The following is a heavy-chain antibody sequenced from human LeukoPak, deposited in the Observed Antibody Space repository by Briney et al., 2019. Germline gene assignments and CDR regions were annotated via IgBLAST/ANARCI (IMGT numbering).Heavy chain of an antibody. Sequence: GGSLRLSCAASGFTFSSYWMSWVRQAPGKGLEWVANIKQDGSEKYYVDSVKGRFTISRDNAKNSLYLQMNSLRAEDTAVYYCARSYSSGWYDYLDYWGQGTLVTVSS. D-gene: IGHD6-19*01. CDR3: ARSYSSGWYDYLDY. CDR1: GFTFSSYW. J-gene: IGHJ4*02. V-gene: IGHV3-7*01. CDR2: IKQDGSEK.